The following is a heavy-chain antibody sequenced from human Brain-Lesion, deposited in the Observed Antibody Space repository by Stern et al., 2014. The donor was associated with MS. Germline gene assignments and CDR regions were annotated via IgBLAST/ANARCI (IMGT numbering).Heavy chain of an antibody. V-gene: IGHV4-39*02. Sequence: VQLVESGPGLVKPSETLSLTCTVSGGSIGRSSYYWGWIRQPPGKGLEWIGNIFYTGSTFYDPSLKSRVTISVDPANNHFSLSLNSVTAADTAVYYCARGAGVFDSWGQGTLVTVSP. D-gene: IGHD6-19*01. CDR1: GGSIGRSSYY. J-gene: IGHJ4*02. CDR2: IFYTGST. CDR3: ARGAGVFDS.